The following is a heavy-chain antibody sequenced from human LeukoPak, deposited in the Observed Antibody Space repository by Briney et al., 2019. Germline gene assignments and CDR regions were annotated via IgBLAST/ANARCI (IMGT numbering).Heavy chain of an antibody. D-gene: IGHD2-2*01. V-gene: IGHV1-18*01. J-gene: IGHJ6*03. CDR3: ARWGLVAPGTYYYYYMDV. Sequence: ASVKVSCKASGYTFTNYAVSWVRQAPGQGLEWMGWINAYNGDAHYAQNLQGRLTMTTDTSTSMAFMELRRLRPDDTAVYFCARWGLVAPGTYYYYYMDVWGRGTTVTVSS. CDR2: INAYNGDA. CDR1: GYTFTNYA.